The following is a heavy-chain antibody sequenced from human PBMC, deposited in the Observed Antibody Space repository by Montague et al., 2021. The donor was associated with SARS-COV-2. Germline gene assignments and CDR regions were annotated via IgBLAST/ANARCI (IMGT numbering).Heavy chain of an antibody. J-gene: IGHJ3*02. CDR1: GDSFNSPKYY. CDR2: SYYSGTT. V-gene: IGHV4-39*01. D-gene: IGHD3-10*01. CDR3: ARGSYGSGSYHAFDI. Sequence: SETLSLTRTVSGDSFNSPKYYCAWIRQPPGKGLEWIGSSYYSGTTYDNPSLRSQVTMSVDTSKTQFSLKMNSVTAADTAVYYCARGSYGSGSYHAFDIWSQGTVVAVSS.